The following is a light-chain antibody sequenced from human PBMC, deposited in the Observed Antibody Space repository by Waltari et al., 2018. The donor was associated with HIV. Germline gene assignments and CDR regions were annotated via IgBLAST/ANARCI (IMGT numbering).Light chain of an antibody. Sequence: EIILSQSPLSLPATPGEPASISCRSTQSPLHSNGYNYLTWYLQRPGQPPRRLISVGSDRASGVPDRFSGSGSGTEFMLKISKVEAEDVGIYYCMQSLQTPWTFGQGTKVEVK. V-gene: IGKV2-28*01. CDR1: QSPLHSNGYNY. CDR2: VGS. CDR3: MQSLQTPWT. J-gene: IGKJ1*01.